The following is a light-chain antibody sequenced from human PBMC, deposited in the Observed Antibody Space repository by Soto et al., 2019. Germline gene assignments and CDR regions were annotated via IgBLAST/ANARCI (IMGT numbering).Light chain of an antibody. V-gene: IGLV2-18*02. CDR1: SSDVGSCDS. CDR2: EVS. J-gene: IGLJ1*01. CDR3: SSYTTSRTYV. Sequence: QSALTQPPSVSGSPGQSVTISCTGTSSDVGSCDSVSWYQQPPGTVPKLMIYEVSNRPSGVPDRFSGSKSGNTASLTISGLQAEDEADYYCSSYTTSRTYVFGTGTKLTVL.